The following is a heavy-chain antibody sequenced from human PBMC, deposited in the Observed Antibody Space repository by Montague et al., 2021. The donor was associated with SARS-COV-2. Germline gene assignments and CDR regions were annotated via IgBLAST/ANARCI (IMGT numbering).Heavy chain of an antibody. CDR3: ARVGNYLGVY. Sequence: SETLSLTCTVSSDSVSSGKYFWTWIRQPPGKELEWIGCIFYTGSANYNPSLKSRVTISVDTSNNQFSLKLKSMSAADTAVYYCARVGNYLGVYWGQGILVTVSS. V-gene: IGHV4-61*01. J-gene: IGHJ4*02. CDR2: IFYTGSA. CDR1: SDSVSSGKYF. D-gene: IGHD3-10*01.